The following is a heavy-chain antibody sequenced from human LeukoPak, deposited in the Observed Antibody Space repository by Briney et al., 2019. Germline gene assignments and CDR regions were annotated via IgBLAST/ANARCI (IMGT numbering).Heavy chain of an antibody. V-gene: IGHV3-20*04. CDR2: INWNGGST. Sequence: GGSLRLSCAASGFTFDDYGMSWVRQAPGKGLEWVSGINWNGGSTGYADSVKGRFTISRDNAKNSLYLQMKSLRAEDTAVYYCARGGIQLYLGPYYHGMDVWGQGTTVTVSS. CDR1: GFTFDDYG. J-gene: IGHJ6*02. D-gene: IGHD5-18*01. CDR3: ARGGIQLYLGPYYHGMDV.